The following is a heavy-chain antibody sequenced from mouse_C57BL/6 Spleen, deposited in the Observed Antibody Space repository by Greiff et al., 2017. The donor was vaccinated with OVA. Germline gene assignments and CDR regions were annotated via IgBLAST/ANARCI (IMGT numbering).Heavy chain of an antibody. V-gene: IGHV1-76*01. D-gene: IGHD1-1*01. CDR3: ARSDYYGSSPSWYFDV. J-gene: IGHJ1*03. CDR2: IYPGSGNT. Sequence: QVQLQQSGAELVRPGASVKLSCKASGYTFTDYYINWVKQRPGQGLEWIARIYPGSGNTYYNEKFKGKATLTAEKSSSTAYMQLSSLTSEDSAVYFRARSDYYGSSPSWYFDVWGTGTTVTVSS. CDR1: GYTFTDYY.